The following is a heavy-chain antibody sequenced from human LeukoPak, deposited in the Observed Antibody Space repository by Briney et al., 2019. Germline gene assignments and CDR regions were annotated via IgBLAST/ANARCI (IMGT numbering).Heavy chain of an antibody. J-gene: IGHJ6*02. D-gene: IGHD6-25*01. CDR2: ISDDGKNI. CDR3: ARRPTASAERGMDV. V-gene: IGHV3-74*01. CDR1: GFTFSSYW. Sequence: PGGSLRLSCAASGFTFSSYWMNWARQAPGKGLEWVSRISDDGKNIAYADSVKDRFTISRDNAKNTLYLEINSLGTEDTAVYYCARRPTASAERGMDVWGHGTTVIVSS.